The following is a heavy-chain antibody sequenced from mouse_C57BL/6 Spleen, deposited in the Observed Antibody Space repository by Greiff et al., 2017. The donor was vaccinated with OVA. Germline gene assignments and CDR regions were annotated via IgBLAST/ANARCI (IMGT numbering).Heavy chain of an antibody. CDR2: INPSTGGT. CDR3: ARRDYSNYGYARDY. J-gene: IGHJ4*01. V-gene: IGHV1-42*01. D-gene: IGHD2-5*01. Sequence: VQLQQSGPELVKPGASVKISCKASGYSFTGYYMNWVKQSPEKSLEWIGEINPSTGGTTYNQKFKAKATLTVDKSSSTAYMQLKSLTSEDSAVYYCARRDYSNYGYARDYWGQGTSVTVSS. CDR1: GYSFTGYY.